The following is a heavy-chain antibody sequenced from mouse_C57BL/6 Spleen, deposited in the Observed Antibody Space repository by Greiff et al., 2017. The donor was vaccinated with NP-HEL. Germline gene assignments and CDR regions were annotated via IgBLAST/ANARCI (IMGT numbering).Heavy chain of an antibody. CDR3: TSEAYYYGSSYHFDY. CDR2: ISSGGDYI. Sequence: EVKVVESGEGLVKPGGSLKLSCAASGFTFSSYAMSWVRQTPEKRLEWVAYISSGGDYIYYADTVKGRFTISRDNARNTLYLQMSSLKSEDTAMYYCTSEAYYYGSSYHFDYWGQGTTLTVSS. J-gene: IGHJ2*01. V-gene: IGHV5-9-1*02. CDR1: GFTFSSYA. D-gene: IGHD1-1*01.